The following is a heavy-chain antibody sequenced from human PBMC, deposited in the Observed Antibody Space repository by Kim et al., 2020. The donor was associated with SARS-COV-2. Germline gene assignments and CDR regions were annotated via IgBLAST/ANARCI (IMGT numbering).Heavy chain of an antibody. CDR1: GGTFSSYA. D-gene: IGHD3-10*01. CDR2: IIPIFGTA. CDR3: ATIRRVGYELLWLFDY. V-gene: IGHV1-69*13. J-gene: IGHJ4*02. Sequence: SVKVSCKASGGTFSSYAISWVRQAPGQGLEWMGGIIPIFGTANYAQKFQGRVTITADESTSTAYMELSSLRSEDTAVYYCATIRRVGYELLWLFDYWGQGTLVTVSS.